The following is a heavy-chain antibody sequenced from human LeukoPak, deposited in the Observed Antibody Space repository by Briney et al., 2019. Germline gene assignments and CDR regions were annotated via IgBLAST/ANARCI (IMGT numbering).Heavy chain of an antibody. Sequence: GGSLRLSCAASGFTFDDYAMHWVRHAPGKGLEWVSSISWNSASIGYADSVKGRFTISRDNAKTSLYLQMNSLRAEDTALYYCAKDRRSSGWSGSDGSDIWGQGTMVTVSS. J-gene: IGHJ3*02. CDR1: GFTFDDYA. D-gene: IGHD6-19*01. V-gene: IGHV3-9*01. CDR3: AKDRRSSGWSGSDGSDI. CDR2: ISWNSASI.